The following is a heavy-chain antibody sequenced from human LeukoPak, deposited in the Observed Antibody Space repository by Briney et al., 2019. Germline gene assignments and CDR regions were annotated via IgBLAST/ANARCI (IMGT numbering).Heavy chain of an antibody. CDR3: ARDLTIVAPNWFDP. D-gene: IGHD3-9*01. J-gene: IGHJ5*02. V-gene: IGHV1-18*01. CDR1: GYTFTSYG. CDR2: ISAYNGNT. Sequence: ASVKVSCKASGYTFTSYGISWVRQAPGQGLEWMGWISAYNGNTNYARKLQGRVTMTTDTSASTAYMELRSLRSDDTAVYYCARDLTIVAPNWFDPWGQGTLVTVSS.